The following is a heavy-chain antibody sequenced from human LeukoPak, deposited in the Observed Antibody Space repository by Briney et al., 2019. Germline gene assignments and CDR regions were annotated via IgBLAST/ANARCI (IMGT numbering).Heavy chain of an antibody. D-gene: IGHD3-9*01. J-gene: IGHJ4*02. CDR3: TREEAYFDSLLAYYFDY. V-gene: IGHV3-23*01. CDR1: GFIFSNYV. CDR2: ISGSSVKT. Sequence: GGSLRLSCAASGFIFSNYVMSWVRQAPGKGPEWASAISGSSVKTYYADSVKGRFTISRDDSENTLYLQMNSLRAEDTAIYYCTREEAYFDSLLAYYFDYWGQGTLVTVSS.